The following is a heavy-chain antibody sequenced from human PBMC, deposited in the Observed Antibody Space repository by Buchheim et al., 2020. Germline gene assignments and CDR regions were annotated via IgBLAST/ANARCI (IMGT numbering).Heavy chain of an antibody. J-gene: IGHJ6*02. Sequence: EVQLLESGGGLVQPGGSLRLSCVASGFTFSSYAMSWVRQAPGKGLEWVSAISGSGGSTYYADSVKGRFTISRDNSKNTLYLQMNSLRAEDTAVYYCAKDRRSSSGRFRDGMDVWGQGTT. CDR3: AKDRRSSSGRFRDGMDV. CDR1: GFTFSSYA. CDR2: ISGSGGST. V-gene: IGHV3-23*01. D-gene: IGHD6-13*01.